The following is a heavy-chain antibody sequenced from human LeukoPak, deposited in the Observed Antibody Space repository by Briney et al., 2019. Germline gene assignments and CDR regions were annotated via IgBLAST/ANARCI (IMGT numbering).Heavy chain of an antibody. V-gene: IGHV3-30*01. CDR2: ISYDGSNK. D-gene: IGHD3-22*01. Sequence: GGSLRLSCAASGFTFSSYAMHWVRQAPGKGLEWVAVISYDGSNKYYADPVKGRFTISRDNSKNTLYLQMNSLRAEDTAVYYCARDQITTTIIEPAHFDYWGQGTLVTVSS. J-gene: IGHJ4*02. CDR3: ARDQITTTIIEPAHFDY. CDR1: GFTFSSYA.